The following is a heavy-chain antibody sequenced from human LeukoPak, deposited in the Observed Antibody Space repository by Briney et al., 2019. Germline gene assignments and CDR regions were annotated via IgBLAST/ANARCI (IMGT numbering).Heavy chain of an antibody. D-gene: IGHD4-11*01. V-gene: IGHV3-15*01. J-gene: IGHJ4*02. CDR2: IKRKSDGGAT. CDR3: TKEDYGNYVSPH. CDR1: GFTFSNAW. Sequence: PGGSLRLSCAASGFTFSNAWMSWVRQAPGKGLEWVGRIKRKSDGGATDYAAPVKGRFTISRDDSKNTLYLQMNSLKTEDTALYYCTKEDYGNYVSPHWGQGTLVTASS.